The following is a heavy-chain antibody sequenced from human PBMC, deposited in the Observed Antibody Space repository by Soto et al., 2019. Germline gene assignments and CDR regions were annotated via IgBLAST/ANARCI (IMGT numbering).Heavy chain of an antibody. CDR2: ISDSGDST. CDR3: ARGRYDYVWGSYRYTGSWFDP. D-gene: IGHD3-16*02. CDR1: GFTFSSYA. V-gene: IGHV3-23*01. Sequence: EVQLLESGGGLVQPGGSLRLSCAASGFTFSSYAMSWVRQAPGKGLEWVSAISDSGDSTYYADSVKGRFTISRDNSKNTLYLQMNSLRAEDTAVYYCARGRYDYVWGSYRYTGSWFDPWGQGTLVTVSS. J-gene: IGHJ5*02.